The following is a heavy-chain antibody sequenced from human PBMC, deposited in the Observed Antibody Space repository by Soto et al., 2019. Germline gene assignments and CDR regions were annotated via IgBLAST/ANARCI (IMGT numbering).Heavy chain of an antibody. J-gene: IGHJ4*02. D-gene: IGHD1-26*01. CDR1: GGTITNYY. CDR3: ARRGLGARFDY. Sequence: WETLSLTCTVSGGTITNYYWSWIRQTPGKGLEWVGSAHYSGSTHYNPSLKSRVTTSVDTSKNQISLNLTSVTAADTAVYYCARRGLGARFDYWGQGTLVTVSS. CDR2: AHYSGST. V-gene: IGHV4-59*01.